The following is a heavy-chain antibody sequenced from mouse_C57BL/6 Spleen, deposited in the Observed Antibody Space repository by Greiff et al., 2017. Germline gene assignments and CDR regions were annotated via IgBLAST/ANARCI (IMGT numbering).Heavy chain of an antibody. Sequence: VQLQQSGAELVKPGASVKISCKASGYAFSSYWMNWVKQRPGKGLEWIGQIYPGDGDTNYNGKFKGKATLTADKSSSTAYMQLSSLTSEDSAVYCCAREDYYGSSPFAYWGQGTLVTVSA. D-gene: IGHD1-1*01. J-gene: IGHJ3*01. CDR2: IYPGDGDT. CDR3: AREDYYGSSPFAY. CDR1: GYAFSSYW. V-gene: IGHV1-80*01.